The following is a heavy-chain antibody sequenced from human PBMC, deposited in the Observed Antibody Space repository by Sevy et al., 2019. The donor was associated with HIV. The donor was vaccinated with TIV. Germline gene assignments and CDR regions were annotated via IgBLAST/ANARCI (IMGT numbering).Heavy chain of an antibody. V-gene: IGHV3-21*01. D-gene: IGHD1-26*01. Sequence: GGSLRLSCAASGFTFSSYSMNWVRQAPGKGLEWVSSISSSSYIYYADSVKGRFTISRDNAKNSLYLQMNSLRAEDTAVYYCARDYSGSYYALPVDYWGQGTLVTVSS. CDR1: GFTFSSYS. CDR2: ISSSSYI. J-gene: IGHJ4*02. CDR3: ARDYSGSYYALPVDY.